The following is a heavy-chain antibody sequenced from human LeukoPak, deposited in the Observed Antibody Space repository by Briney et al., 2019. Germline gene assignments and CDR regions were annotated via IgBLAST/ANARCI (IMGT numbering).Heavy chain of an antibody. V-gene: IGHV1-69*04. J-gene: IGHJ4*02. CDR1: GGTFSSYA. Sequence: ASVKVSCKASGGTFSSYAISWVRQAPGQGLEWMGRIIPIFGIANYAQKFQGRVTITADKSTSTAYMELSSLRSEDTVVYYCAESPLGATSVNFDYWGQGTLVTVSS. D-gene: IGHD1-26*01. CDR3: AESPLGATSVNFDY. CDR2: IIPIFGIA.